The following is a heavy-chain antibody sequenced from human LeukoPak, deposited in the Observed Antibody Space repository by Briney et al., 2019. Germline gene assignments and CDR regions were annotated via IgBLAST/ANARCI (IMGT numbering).Heavy chain of an antibody. J-gene: IGHJ4*02. CDR1: GGTFSSYA. CDR3: ARDEVAAAGTAGDY. V-gene: IGHV1-69*13. Sequence: SVKVSCKASGGTFSSYAISWVRQAPGQGLEWMGGIIPIFGTANYAQKFQGRVTITADESTSTAYMELSSLRSEDTAVYYCARDEVAAAGTAGDYWGQGTLVTVSS. D-gene: IGHD6-13*01. CDR2: IIPIFGTA.